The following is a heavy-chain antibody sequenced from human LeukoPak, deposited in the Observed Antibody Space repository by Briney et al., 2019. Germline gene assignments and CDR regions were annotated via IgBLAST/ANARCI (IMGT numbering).Heavy chain of an antibody. CDR3: ARLYYDSSGYYSDY. Sequence: ASVKVSCKASGYTFTGYYMHWVRQAPGQGLEWMGRINPNSGGTNYAQKFQGRVTMTRDTSISTAYMELSRLRSDDTAVYYCARLYYDSSGYYSDYWGQGTLVTASS. CDR1: GYTFTGYY. D-gene: IGHD3-22*01. CDR2: INPNSGGT. J-gene: IGHJ4*02. V-gene: IGHV1-2*06.